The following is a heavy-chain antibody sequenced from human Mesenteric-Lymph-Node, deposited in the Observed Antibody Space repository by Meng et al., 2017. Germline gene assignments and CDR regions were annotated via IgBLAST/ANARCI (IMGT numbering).Heavy chain of an antibody. D-gene: IGHD3-16*01. CDR3: ARMVLSYFDY. CDR1: GFTFSSYA. J-gene: IGHJ4*02. V-gene: IGHV3-48*03. Sequence: GESLKISCAASGFTFSSYAMSWVRQAPGKGLEWVSYISSSGSTIYYADSVKGRFTISRDNAKSSLYLQMNSLRAEDTAVYYCARMVLSYFDYWGQGTLVTVSS. CDR2: ISSSGSTI.